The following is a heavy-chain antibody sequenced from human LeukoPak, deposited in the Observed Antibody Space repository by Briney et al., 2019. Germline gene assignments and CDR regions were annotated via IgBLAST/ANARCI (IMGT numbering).Heavy chain of an antibody. V-gene: IGHV3-74*01. Sequence: PGGSLRLSCAAPGFTHNGYWMHWVRQAPGKGLVWFSRINSDGSTTTYADSVKGRFTISRDNSKNTRYLQMNSLRAEDTAVYFCARVATGSYDWFDPWGQGTLVTVSS. J-gene: IGHJ5*02. CDR3: ARVATGSYDWFDP. CDR2: INSDGSTT. CDR1: GFTHNGYW. D-gene: IGHD3-10*01.